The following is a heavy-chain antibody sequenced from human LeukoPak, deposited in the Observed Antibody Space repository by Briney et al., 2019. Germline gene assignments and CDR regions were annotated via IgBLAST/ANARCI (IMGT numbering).Heavy chain of an antibody. J-gene: IGHJ4*02. V-gene: IGHV3-21*01. CDR3: ARDQVDRIWYFDY. CDR2: ISSNSIYV. Sequence: PGGSLRLSCAASGFTFSSYSMNWVRQAPGKGLKWVSSISSNSIYVFYADSMKGRFTISRDNAKNSLSLQMNSLRAEDTAVYYCARDQVDRIWYFDYWGQGTLVTVSS. CDR1: GFTFSSYS. D-gene: IGHD1-14*01.